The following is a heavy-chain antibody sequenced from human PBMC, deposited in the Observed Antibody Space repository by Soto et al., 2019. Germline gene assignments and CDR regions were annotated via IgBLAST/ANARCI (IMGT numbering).Heavy chain of an antibody. CDR3: SRAWGTDAFDI. CDR2: INHSGST. D-gene: IGHD3-16*01. Sequence: SETLSLTCAVYGGSFSGYYWSWIRQPPGKGLEWIGEINHSGSTNYNPPLKSRVTISVDTSKNQFSLKLSSVTAADTAVYYCSRAWGTDAFDIWGQGTMLTVSS. V-gene: IGHV4-34*01. CDR1: GGSFSGYY. J-gene: IGHJ3*02.